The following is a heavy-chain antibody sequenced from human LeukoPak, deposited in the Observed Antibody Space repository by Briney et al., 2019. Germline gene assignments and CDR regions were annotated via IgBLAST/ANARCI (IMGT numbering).Heavy chain of an antibody. CDR1: GESFSGYY. D-gene: IGHD3-22*01. J-gene: IGHJ5*02. Sequence: PSETLSLTCAVYGESFSGYYWSWIRQPPGKGLEWIGEINHSGSTNYNPSLKSRVTISVDTSKNQFPLQLSSVTAADTAVYYCARRNGYYDSSGFYQGSWGQGTLVTVSS. V-gene: IGHV4-34*01. CDR3: ARRNGYYDSSGFYQGS. CDR2: INHSGST.